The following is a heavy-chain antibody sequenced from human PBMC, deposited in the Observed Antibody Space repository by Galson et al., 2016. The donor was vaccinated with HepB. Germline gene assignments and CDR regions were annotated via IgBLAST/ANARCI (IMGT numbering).Heavy chain of an antibody. CDR2: IGGGGGGT. J-gene: IGHJ4*02. CDR1: GFTFSGHS. D-gene: IGHD2-2*01. Sequence: SLRLSCAASGFTFSGHSMSWVRQAPGKGLEWVSVIGGGGGGTYYGDSVKGRFTTSRDNSRNTLYLQMNSLRAEDTAIYYCAKEEGHCSSTSCTGFYDGWGQGALVTGSS. V-gene: IGHV3-23*01. CDR3: AKEEGHCSSTSCTGFYDG.